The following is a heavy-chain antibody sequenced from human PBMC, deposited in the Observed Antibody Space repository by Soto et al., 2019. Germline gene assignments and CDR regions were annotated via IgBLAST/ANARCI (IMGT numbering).Heavy chain of an antibody. J-gene: IGHJ6*02. CDR2: IYYSGST. Sequence: SETLSLTCTVSGGSISSYYWSWIRQPPGKGLEWIGYIYYSGSTNYNPSLKSRVTISVDTSKNQFSLKLSSVTAADTAVYYCAREGIAAPNYYYYGMDVWVQGTTVTVSS. V-gene: IGHV4-59*01. D-gene: IGHD6-13*01. CDR1: GGSISSYY. CDR3: AREGIAAPNYYYYGMDV.